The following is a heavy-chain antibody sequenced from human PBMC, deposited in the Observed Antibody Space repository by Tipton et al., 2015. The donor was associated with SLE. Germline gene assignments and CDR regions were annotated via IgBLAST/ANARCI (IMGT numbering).Heavy chain of an antibody. CDR3: ARDRIAAHDAFDI. CDR1: GVSISSHY. J-gene: IGHJ3*02. V-gene: IGHV4-4*09. Sequence: TLSLTCTVSGVSISSHYWSWIRQPAGKGLEWIGYIYTSGSTNYNPSLKSRVTISVDTSKNQLSLKLSSVTAADTAVYYCARDRIAAHDAFDIWGQGTMVTVSS. CDR2: IYTSGST. D-gene: IGHD6-6*01.